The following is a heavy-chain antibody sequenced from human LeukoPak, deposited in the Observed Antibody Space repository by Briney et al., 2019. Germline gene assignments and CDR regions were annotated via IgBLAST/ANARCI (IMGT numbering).Heavy chain of an antibody. CDR3: ITQTPELARGTCDI. Sequence: GGSLRLSCAASGFTFSKAWMNWVRQIPGKGLEWVGRIKSKSDGGTIDYAAPVKGRFTISRDDSKNTVFLQMNSLKTEDTGVYYCITQTPELARGTCDIWGQGTVVTVSS. CDR1: GFTFSKAW. J-gene: IGHJ3*02. D-gene: IGHD3-16*01. V-gene: IGHV3-15*01. CDR2: IKSKSDGGTI.